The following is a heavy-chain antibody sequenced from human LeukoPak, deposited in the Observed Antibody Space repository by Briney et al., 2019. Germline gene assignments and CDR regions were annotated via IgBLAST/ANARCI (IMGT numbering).Heavy chain of an antibody. CDR2: INHSGST. Sequence: SETLSLTCAVYGGSFSGYYWSWIRQPPGKGLEWIGEINHSGSTNYNPSLKSRVTISVDTSKNQFSLKLNSVTAADTAVYYCASFGYDILTGLSYFQHWGQGTLVTVSS. CDR1: GGSFSGYY. D-gene: IGHD3-9*01. V-gene: IGHV4-34*01. CDR3: ASFGYDILTGLSYFQH. J-gene: IGHJ1*01.